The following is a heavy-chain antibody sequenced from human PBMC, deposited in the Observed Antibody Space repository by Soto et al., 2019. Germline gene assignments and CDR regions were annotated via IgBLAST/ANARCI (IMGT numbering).Heavy chain of an antibody. CDR2: IYYSGST. Sequence: SETLSLTCTVSGGSISSSSYYWGWIRQPPGKGLEWIGSIYYSGSTYYNPSLKSRVTISVDTSKNQFSLKLSSVTAADTAVYYCARHRSGDTTLHWFDPWGQGTLVTVSS. V-gene: IGHV4-39*01. D-gene: IGHD4-17*01. J-gene: IGHJ5*02. CDR3: ARHRSGDTTLHWFDP. CDR1: GGSISSSSYY.